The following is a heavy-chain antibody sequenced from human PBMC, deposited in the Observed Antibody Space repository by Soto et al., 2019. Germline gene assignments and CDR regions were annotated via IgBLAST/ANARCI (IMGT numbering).Heavy chain of an antibody. J-gene: IGHJ5*02. D-gene: IGHD3-3*01. CDR2: MNPNSGST. Sequence: ASVKISCKASGYTFTGHYIHWVRQAPGQGLEWMGWMNPNSGSTTYAQKFQGRVTMTRDTSISTVYMELTSLRSDDTAVFYCATVDGVVWIWFERWGQGTLVTVSS. CDR3: ATVDGVVWIWFER. V-gene: IGHV1-2*02. CDR1: GYTFTGHY.